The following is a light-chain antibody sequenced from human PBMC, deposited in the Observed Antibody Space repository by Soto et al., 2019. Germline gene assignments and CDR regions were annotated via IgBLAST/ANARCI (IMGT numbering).Light chain of an antibody. Sequence: EIVMTQSPATLSVSPGERATLSCRASQSVSSNLAWYQQKPGQAPRLLIYGASTRATGIPARFSGSGSGTEFTLHPSSLQSEDFAVYYCQQYNNWPPRTFGQGTKVEIK. V-gene: IGKV3-15*01. CDR3: QQYNNWPPRT. CDR1: QSVSSN. CDR2: GAS. J-gene: IGKJ1*01.